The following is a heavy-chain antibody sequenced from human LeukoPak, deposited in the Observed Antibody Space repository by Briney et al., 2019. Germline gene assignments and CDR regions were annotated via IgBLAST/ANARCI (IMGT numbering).Heavy chain of an antibody. CDR2: INPSGGST. CDR3: ARVYSDCGGDCRFDY. D-gene: IGHD2-21*02. J-gene: IGHJ4*02. V-gene: IGHV1-46*01. CDR1: GYTFTSYY. Sequence: ASVKVSCKASGYTFTSYYRHWVRQAPGQGLEWMGIINPSGGSTSYAQKFQGRVTMTRDTSTSTVYMELSSLRSEDTAVYYCARVYSDCGGDCRFDYWGQGTLVTVSS.